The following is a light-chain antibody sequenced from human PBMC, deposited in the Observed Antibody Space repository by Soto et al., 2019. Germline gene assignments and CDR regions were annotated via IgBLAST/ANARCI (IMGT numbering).Light chain of an antibody. CDR3: QQYHKWTSIS. CDR2: GTS. V-gene: IGKV3-15*01. Sequence: EIVMTQSPATLSVSPGERVTLSCRASQSIRTNLAWYQQRPGQPPSLLMYGTSTRATGTPARFSGSGSGTEFTLTISSPQSEDSGVYYCQQYHKWTSISFGQGTRLEIK. CDR1: QSIRTN. J-gene: IGKJ5*01.